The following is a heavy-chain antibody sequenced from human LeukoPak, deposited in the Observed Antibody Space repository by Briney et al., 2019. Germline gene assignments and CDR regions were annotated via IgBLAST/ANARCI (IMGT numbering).Heavy chain of an antibody. D-gene: IGHD2-15*01. J-gene: IGHJ6*02. V-gene: IGHV5-51*01. CDR1: GYSFADYW. CDR2: IFPGESRT. Sequence: GESLKISCKAFGYSFADYWIAWVRLVPGKGLEWMGMIFPGESRTTYSPSFQGQVAISADNSISTSYLQWSSLKASDTAMYFCARHGIGGCSGGRCFTSFFYNGLDVWGQGSTVTVSS. CDR3: ARHGIGGCSGGRCFTSFFYNGLDV.